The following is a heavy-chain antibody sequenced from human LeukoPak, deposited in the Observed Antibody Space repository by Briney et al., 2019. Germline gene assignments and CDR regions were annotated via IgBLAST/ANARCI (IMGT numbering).Heavy chain of an antibody. CDR1: GDSVSRNTAA. D-gene: IGHD6-13*01. V-gene: IGHV6-1*01. CDR3: ARDGSSWSPGWFDP. J-gene: IGHJ5*02. Sequence: SQTLSLTCAISGDSVSRNTAAWNWIRQSPSRGLEWLGTTYYRSKWHTDYAPSVKSRISVNPDTSKNQFSLKLSSVTAADTAVYYCARDGSSWSPGWFDPWGQGTLVTVSS. CDR2: TYYRSKWHT.